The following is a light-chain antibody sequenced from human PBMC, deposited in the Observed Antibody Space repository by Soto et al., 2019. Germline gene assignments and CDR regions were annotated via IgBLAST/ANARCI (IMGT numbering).Light chain of an antibody. CDR3: AAWDDSLSALV. CDR1: SSNIGSNY. J-gene: IGLJ3*02. CDR2: RND. V-gene: IGLV1-47*01. Sequence: QPVLTQSPSASGTPGQRVTISCSGSSSNIGSNYVYWYQQLPGSAPKLLIYRNDQRPSGVPDRFSGSKSGTSASLAISGRRSEDEADYYCAAWDDSLSALVFGGGTKVTVL.